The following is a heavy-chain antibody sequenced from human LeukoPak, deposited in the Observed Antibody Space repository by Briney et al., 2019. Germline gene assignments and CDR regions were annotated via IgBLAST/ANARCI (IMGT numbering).Heavy chain of an antibody. CDR2: INHSGST. J-gene: IGHJ4*02. D-gene: IGHD2-8*01. V-gene: IGHV4-34*01. Sequence: SETLSLTCAVYGGSFSGYYWSWIRQPPGKGLEWIGEINHSGSTNYNPSLKSRVTISVDTSKNQFSLKLNSVTAADTAVYYCARHANGVFDHWGQGTLVTVSS. CDR1: GGSFSGYY. CDR3: ARHANGVFDH.